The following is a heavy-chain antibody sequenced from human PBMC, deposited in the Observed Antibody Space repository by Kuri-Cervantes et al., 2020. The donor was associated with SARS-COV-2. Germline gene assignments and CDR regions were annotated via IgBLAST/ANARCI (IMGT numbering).Heavy chain of an antibody. CDR1: GGSISSSSYY. Sequence: GSLRLSCTVSGGSISSSSYYWGWIRQPPGKGLEWIGSIYYSGSTYCNPSLKSRVTISVDTSKNQFSLKLSSVTAADTAVYYCARDNVDYYYMDVWGKGTTVTVSS. CDR3: ARDNVDYYYMDV. J-gene: IGHJ6*03. D-gene: IGHD2-21*01. CDR2: IYYSGST. V-gene: IGHV4-39*02.